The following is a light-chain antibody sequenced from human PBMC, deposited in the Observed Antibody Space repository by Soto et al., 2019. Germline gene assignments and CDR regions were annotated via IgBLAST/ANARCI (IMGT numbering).Light chain of an antibody. CDR1: QSISSF. Sequence: DIQMTQSPSSLSASVGDRVTITCRASQSISSFLNWYQQKPGKAPKVLIYSGSTLQSGVPSRFSGSGSGTELTLTITSLQPEDFATYHCQQLNSYPLTFGGGTKVEIK. V-gene: IGKV1-9*01. J-gene: IGKJ4*01. CDR2: SGS. CDR3: QQLNSYPLT.